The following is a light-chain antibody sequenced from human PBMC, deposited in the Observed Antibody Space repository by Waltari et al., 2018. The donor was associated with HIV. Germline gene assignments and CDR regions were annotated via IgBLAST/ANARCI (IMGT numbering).Light chain of an antibody. CDR3: QSYDNENPVL. J-gene: IGLJ2*01. Sequence: NFMLTQPHSVSESPGKTVTISCTRSSGSIASNYVQWYQQRPGSSPTTVSYKDDQRPSGVPDRFSGSIDSSSNSASLTISGLRPEDEADYYCQSYDNENPVLFGGGTKLTVL. CDR1: SGSIASNY. CDR2: KDD. V-gene: IGLV6-57*01.